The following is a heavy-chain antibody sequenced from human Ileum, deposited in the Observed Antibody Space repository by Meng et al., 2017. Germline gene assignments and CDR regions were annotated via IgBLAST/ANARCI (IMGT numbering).Heavy chain of an antibody. CDR2: INAGNGDT. J-gene: IGHJ4*02. V-gene: IGHV1-3*01. CDR1: GYTLSKYA. CDR3: ARFSSGYFFGY. Sequence: QGQLWRSGAEVKKPGDSLKDSCKASGYTLSKYAMNWVRQAPGQRLEWMGWINAGNGDTKYSQKFQGRVTITRDTSASTGYMELSSLRSEDTAVYYCARFSSGYFFGYWGQGTLVTVSS. D-gene: IGHD3-22*01.